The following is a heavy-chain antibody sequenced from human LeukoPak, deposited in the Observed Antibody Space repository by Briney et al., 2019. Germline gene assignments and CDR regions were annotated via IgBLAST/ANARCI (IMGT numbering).Heavy chain of an antibody. V-gene: IGHV1-46*01. CDR2: INPRGGST. CDR3: ARVGVTAATADY. Sequence: GASVKVSCKVSGYTFTSYYMHWMRQAPGQGPEWMGIINPRGGSTDYAQKFQDRVTMTSDTSTSTVYMELNSLRSEDTAVYFCARVGVTAATADYWGQGTLVTVSS. D-gene: IGHD6-25*01. J-gene: IGHJ4*02. CDR1: GYTFTSYY.